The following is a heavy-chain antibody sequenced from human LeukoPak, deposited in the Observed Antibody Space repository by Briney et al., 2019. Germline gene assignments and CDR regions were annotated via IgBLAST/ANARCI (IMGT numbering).Heavy chain of an antibody. D-gene: IGHD6-13*01. CDR3: ARDKTAQLDNYYYYMDV. CDR1: GFTFSNDC. CDR2: ISSSSTYI. J-gene: IGHJ6*03. Sequence: AGGSLRLSCAASGFTFSNDCMNWVRQAPGKGLEWVSSISSSSTYIYYADSVKGRFTISRDNAKNSLYLQMNSLRAEDTAVYYCARDKTAQLDNYYYYMDVWGKGTTVTISS. V-gene: IGHV3-21*01.